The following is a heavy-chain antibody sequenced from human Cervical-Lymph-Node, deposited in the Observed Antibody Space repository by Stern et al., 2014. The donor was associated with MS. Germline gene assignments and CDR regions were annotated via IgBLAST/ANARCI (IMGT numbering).Heavy chain of an antibody. Sequence: EVQLVESGGGLVKPGGSLRLSCAASGFTFSSYSMNWVRQAPGKGLEWVSSISSSSSSIYYAGSVKCRFPISRDNAKNSLYLQMNSLRAEDTAVYYCARDQLSYYDSSGYPVPLDYWGQGTLVTVSS. J-gene: IGHJ4*02. D-gene: IGHD3-22*01. V-gene: IGHV3-21*01. CDR2: ISSSSSSI. CDR1: GFTFSSYS. CDR3: ARDQLSYYDSSGYPVPLDY.